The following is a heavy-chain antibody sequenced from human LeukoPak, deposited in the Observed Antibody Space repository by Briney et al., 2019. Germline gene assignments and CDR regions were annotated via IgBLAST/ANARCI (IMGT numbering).Heavy chain of an antibody. CDR3: ARGQSGTPHYYYGMDV. J-gene: IGHJ6*02. V-gene: IGHV3-23*01. CDR1: GLTSNNYS. D-gene: IGHD3-10*01. Sequence: GGSLRLSCAAAGLTSNNYSMTWVRQAPGKGLEWVLTISDSVSGGSTYYADSVKGRFTVSRDNSKNTLSLQMNSLRAEDTAVYYCARGQSGTPHYYYGMDVWGQGTTVTVSS. CDR2: ISDSVSGGST.